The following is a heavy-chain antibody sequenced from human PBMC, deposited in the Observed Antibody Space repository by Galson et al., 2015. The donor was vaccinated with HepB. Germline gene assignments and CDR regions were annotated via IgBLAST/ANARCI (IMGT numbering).Heavy chain of an antibody. CDR2: IIPILGIA. CDR1: GGTFSSYA. Sequence: SVKVSCKASGGTFSSYAISWVRQAPGQGLEWMGRIIPILGIANYAQKFQGRVTITADKSTSTAYMELSSLRSEDTAVYYCARGGYCSSTSCYIDYYYYMDVWGKGTTVTVSS. V-gene: IGHV1-69*04. CDR3: ARGGYCSSTSCYIDYYYYMDV. D-gene: IGHD2-2*02. J-gene: IGHJ6*03.